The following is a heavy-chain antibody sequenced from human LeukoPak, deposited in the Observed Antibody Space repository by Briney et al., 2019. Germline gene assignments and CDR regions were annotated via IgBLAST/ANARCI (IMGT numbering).Heavy chain of an antibody. V-gene: IGHV1-46*01. CDR3: ARDTNRQIDY. Sequence: VASVKVSCKASGGTFSSYAIGWVRQAPGQGLEWMGIINPSGGSTSYAQKFQGRVTMTRDTSTSTVYMELSSLRSEDTAVYYCARDTNRQIDYWGQGTLVTVSS. J-gene: IGHJ4*02. CDR1: GGTFSSYA. CDR2: INPSGGST. D-gene: IGHD1-14*01.